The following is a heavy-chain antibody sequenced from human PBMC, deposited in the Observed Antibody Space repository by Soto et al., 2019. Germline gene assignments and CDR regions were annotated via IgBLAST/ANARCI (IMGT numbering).Heavy chain of an antibody. CDR3: ARPVPYCCSPIDY. D-gene: IGHD2-21*01. V-gene: IGHV4-31*03. CDR2: HSYSGNT. Sequence: TRSLPVTVSGASFPTADYDWSGICQRPGERMDYIEYHSYSGNTYQNQSIQSRVTTSVDTSKNQFSLNLTSVTAADTAVYYCARPVPYCCSPIDYWGQGILVTVSS. CDR1: GASFPTADYD. J-gene: IGHJ4*02.